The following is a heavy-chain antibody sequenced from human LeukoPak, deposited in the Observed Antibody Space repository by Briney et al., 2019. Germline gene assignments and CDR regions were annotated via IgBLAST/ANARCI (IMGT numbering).Heavy chain of an antibody. D-gene: IGHD2-2*01. CDR2: IYYSVST. CDR1: GGSISSYY. Sequence: SETLSLTCTVPGGSISSYYWSWIRQPPGKGLEWIGYIYYSVSTNYNPSLKSRVTISVDTSKNQFSLKLSSVTAADTAVYYCAREGGVVVYDAFDIWGQGTMVTVSS. J-gene: IGHJ3*02. CDR3: AREGGVVVYDAFDI. V-gene: IGHV4-59*01.